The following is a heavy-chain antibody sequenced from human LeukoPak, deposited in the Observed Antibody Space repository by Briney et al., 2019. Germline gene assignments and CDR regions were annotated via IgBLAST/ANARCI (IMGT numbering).Heavy chain of an antibody. CDR2: INHSGGT. CDR1: GESFSEYC. J-gene: IGHJ5*02. CDR3: AFEGPVSGYAFDP. D-gene: IGHD5-12*01. V-gene: IGHV4-34*01. Sequence: SETLSLTCAVYGESFSEYCWSWIRQPPGKGLEWIGQINHSGGTNYHPSLKTRVTISLDTSKNQVSLKLRSVTAADTAVYYCAFEGPVSGYAFDPWGQGALVAVSS.